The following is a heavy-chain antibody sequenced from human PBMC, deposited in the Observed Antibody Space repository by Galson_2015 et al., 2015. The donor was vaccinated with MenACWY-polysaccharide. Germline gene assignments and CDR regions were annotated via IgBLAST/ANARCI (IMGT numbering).Heavy chain of an antibody. J-gene: IGHJ5*02. V-gene: IGHV3-23*01. CDR2: IGGSGTT. CDR1: GFTFTNYA. Sequence: SLRLSCAASGFTFTNYAMNWVRQAPGKGLEWVSSIGGSGTTYYPDSVKGRFTISRDNSKNMMYLQMNSLRAEDTAIYYCAKANSGGICTSGWACWFDPWGQGSLVIVSS. CDR3: AKANSGGICTSGWACWFDP. D-gene: IGHD2-15*01.